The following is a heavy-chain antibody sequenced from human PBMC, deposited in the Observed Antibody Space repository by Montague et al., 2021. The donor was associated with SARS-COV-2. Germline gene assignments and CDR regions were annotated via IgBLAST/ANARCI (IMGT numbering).Heavy chain of an antibody. V-gene: IGHV4-39*01. CDR1: GGSIRSSSYY. CDR2: IYYSGST. CDR3: ARSINLYVLLGGYYQGWFDP. D-gene: IGHD3-3*01. J-gene: IGHJ5*02. Sequence: SETLSLTCTVSGGSIRSSSYYWGCIRQPPGQGLEWIGSIYYSGSTYYNPSLKSPVTISVDTSKYQFSLKLSSVTAADTDVYSCARSINLYVLLGGYYQGWFDPWGQGTLVTVSS.